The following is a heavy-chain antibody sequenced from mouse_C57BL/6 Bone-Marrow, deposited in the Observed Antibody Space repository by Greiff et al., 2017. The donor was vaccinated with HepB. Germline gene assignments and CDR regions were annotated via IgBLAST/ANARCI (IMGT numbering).Heavy chain of an antibody. D-gene: IGHD1-1*01. CDR2: IDPENGDT. V-gene: IGHV14-4*01. CDR1: GFNIKDDY. J-gene: IGHJ2*01. Sequence: EVKLMESGAELVRPGASVKLSCTASGFNIKDDYMHWVKQRPEQGLEWIGWIDPENGDTEYASKFQGKATITADTSSNTAYLQLSSLTSEDTAVYYCTTDYGSSYLDYWGQGTTLTVSS. CDR3: TTDYGSSYLDY.